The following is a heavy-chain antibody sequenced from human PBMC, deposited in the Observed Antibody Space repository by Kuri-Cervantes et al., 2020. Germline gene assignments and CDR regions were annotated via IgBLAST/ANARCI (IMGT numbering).Heavy chain of an antibody. CDR2: IYYSGST. CDR1: GGSISSSSYY. D-gene: IGHD6-13*01. J-gene: IGHJ4*02. V-gene: IGHV4-39*07. Sequence: SETLSLTCAVYGGSISSSSYYWGWIRQPPGKGLEWIGSIYYSGSTYYNPSLKSRVTISVDTSKNQFSLKLSSMTAADTAVYYCASSGQLGFWGQGTLVTVSS. CDR3: ASSGQLGF.